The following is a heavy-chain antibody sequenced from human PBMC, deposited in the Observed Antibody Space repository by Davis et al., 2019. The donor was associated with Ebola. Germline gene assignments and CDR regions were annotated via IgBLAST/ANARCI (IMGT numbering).Heavy chain of an antibody. D-gene: IGHD6-13*01. V-gene: IGHV3-30*14. J-gene: IGHJ4*02. CDR1: GFTFSSYA. CDR2: ISYDGSNK. CDR3: ARGAQLVSPWDY. Sequence: PGGSLRLSCAASGFTFSSYAMHWVRQAPGKGLEWVAVISYDGSNKYYADSVKGRFTISRDNSKNTLYLQMNSLRAEDTAVYYCARGAQLVSPWDYWGQGTLVTVSS.